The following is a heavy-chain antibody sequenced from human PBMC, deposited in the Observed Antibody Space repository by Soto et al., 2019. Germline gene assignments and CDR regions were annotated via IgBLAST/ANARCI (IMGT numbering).Heavy chain of an antibody. J-gene: IGHJ6*02. V-gene: IGHV3-30*03. CDR3: ARLPLGLGGYSSGWYDYYYGMDV. CDR2: ISYDGSNK. D-gene: IGHD6-19*01. CDR1: GFTFSSYG. Sequence: GGSLRLSCAASGFTFSSYGMHWVRQAPGKGLEWVAVISYDGSNKYYADSVKGRFTISRDNSKNTLYLQMNSLRAEDTAVYYCARLPLGLGGYSSGWYDYYYGMDVWGQGTTVTVSS.